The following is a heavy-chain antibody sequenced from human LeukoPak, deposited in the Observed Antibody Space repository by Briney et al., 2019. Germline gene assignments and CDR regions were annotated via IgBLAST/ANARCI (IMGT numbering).Heavy chain of an antibody. J-gene: IGHJ1*01. CDR2: INPDGRDT. Sequence: HINPDGRDTYYVDSVKGRFTISRDNAQNSMYLQMNSLRVEDTAVYYCTSWGDTTAEYFQRWGQGTLVTVSS. CDR3: TSWGDTTAEYFQR. D-gene: IGHD2-21*02. V-gene: IGHV3-7*01.